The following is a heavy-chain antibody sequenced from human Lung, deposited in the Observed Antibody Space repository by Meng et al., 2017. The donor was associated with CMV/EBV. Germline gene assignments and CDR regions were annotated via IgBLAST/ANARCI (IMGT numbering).Heavy chain of an antibody. CDR3: ARARSPTHFDY. Sequence: SCTASGFTFSTYDFHWVRQPTGKGLEWVSSIGTVCDTYSICSVKGRIIISREDAKNSVYLQRNGLRDGDTGLYYCARARSPTHFDYWGQGALVTVSS. J-gene: IGHJ4*02. CDR1: GFTFSTYD. CDR2: IGTVCDT. V-gene: IGHV3-13*01.